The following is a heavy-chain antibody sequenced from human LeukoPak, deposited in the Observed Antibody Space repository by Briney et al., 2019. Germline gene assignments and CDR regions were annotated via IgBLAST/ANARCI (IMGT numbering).Heavy chain of an antibody. V-gene: IGHV4-34*01. Sequence: SETLSLTCAVYGGSLSGYYWSWIRQPPGKGLEWIGEINHSGSTNYNPSLKSRVTISVDTSKDQFSLKLSSVTAADTAVYYCARGYYGSGSYRDWGQGTLVTVSS. D-gene: IGHD3-10*01. CDR3: ARGYYGSGSYRD. J-gene: IGHJ4*02. CDR1: GGSLSGYY. CDR2: INHSGST.